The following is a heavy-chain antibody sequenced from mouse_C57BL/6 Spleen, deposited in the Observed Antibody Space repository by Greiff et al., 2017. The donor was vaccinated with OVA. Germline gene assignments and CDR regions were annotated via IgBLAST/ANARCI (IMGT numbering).Heavy chain of an antibody. CDR3: ARQFITTGVATDYARDY. J-gene: IGHJ4*01. CDR2: IWSDGST. D-gene: IGHD1-1*01. V-gene: IGHV2-6-1*01. CDR1: GFSLTSYG. Sequence: VQLQESGPGLVAPSQSLSITCTVSGFSLTSYGVHWVRQPPGKGLEWLVVIWSDGSTTYNSALNSRLSISKDNSKSHVFLKMNSLHTDDTAMYYCARQFITTGVATDYARDYWGQGTSVTVSS.